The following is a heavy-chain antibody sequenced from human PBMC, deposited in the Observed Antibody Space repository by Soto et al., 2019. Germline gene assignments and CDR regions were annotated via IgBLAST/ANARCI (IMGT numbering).Heavy chain of an antibody. CDR3: AREAVSIVVLPAGSYYYYYGMDV. V-gene: IGHV6-1*01. CDR2: TYYRSKWYN. J-gene: IGHJ6*02. CDR1: GDSVSSNSAA. Sequence: SQTLSLTCAISGDSVSSNSAAWNWIRQSPSRGLEWRGRTYYRSKWYNDYAVSVKSRITINPDTSKNQFSLQLNSVTPEDTAVYYCAREAVSIVVLPAGSYYYYYGMDVWGQGTTVTVSS. D-gene: IGHD2-2*01.